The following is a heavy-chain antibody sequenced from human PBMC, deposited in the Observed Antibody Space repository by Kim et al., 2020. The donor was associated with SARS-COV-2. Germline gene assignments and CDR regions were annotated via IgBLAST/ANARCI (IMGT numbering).Heavy chain of an antibody. CDR1: GYSISCGYY. CDR2: IYHSGST. J-gene: IGHJ6*01. V-gene: IGHV4-38-2*02. Sequence: SETLSLTCTVSGYSISCGYYWGWIRQPPGKGLEWIGSIYHSGSTYYNPSLKSRVTISVDTSRNQFSLKLSSVTAADTAVYYCARVTPYCSSTSCYHYYY. D-gene: IGHD2-2*01. CDR3: ARVTPYCSSTSCYHYYY.